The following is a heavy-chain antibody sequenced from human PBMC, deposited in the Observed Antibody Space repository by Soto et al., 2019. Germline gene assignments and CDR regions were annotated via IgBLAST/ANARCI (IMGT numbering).Heavy chain of an antibody. J-gene: IGHJ4*02. CDR1: GYAFTTYG. CDR3: ERGRYGDY. D-gene: IGHD1-1*01. CDR2: ISAHNGNT. V-gene: IGHV1-18*01. Sequence: QVHLVQSGAEGKKPGASVKVSCQASGYAFTTYGITWVRQAPGQGLEWMGWISAHNGNTNYAQKRQGRVTVTRDTSPSTAYMELRSLRSDDTAVYYCERGRYGDYWGQGALVTVSS.